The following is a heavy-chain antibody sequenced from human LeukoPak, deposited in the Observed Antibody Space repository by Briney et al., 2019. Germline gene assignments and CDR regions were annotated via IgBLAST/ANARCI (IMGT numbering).Heavy chain of an antibody. V-gene: IGHV6-1*01. CDR2: TYYRSKWYN. Sequence: SQTLSLTCAISGDSVSSNSAAWNWIRQSPSRGLEWLGRTYYRSKWYNDYAVSVKGRMSINPDTSRNQFSLQLNSVTPEDTAVYYCARETDYPYYYGMDVWGKGTTVTVSP. CDR1: GDSVSSNSAA. J-gene: IGHJ6*04. CDR3: ARETDYPYYYGMDV. D-gene: IGHD3-16*01.